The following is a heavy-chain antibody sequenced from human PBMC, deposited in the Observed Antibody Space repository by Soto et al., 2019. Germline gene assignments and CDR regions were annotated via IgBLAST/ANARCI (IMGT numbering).Heavy chain of an antibody. CDR1: GGSISSYY. CDR3: ARGWGYYFDY. Sequence: QVQLQESGPGLVKPSETLSLTCTVSGGSISSYYWSWIRQPPGKGLEWIGYIYYSGSTNYNPSLKSRVTIAVDTSKNQSSLKLSSVTAADTAVYYCARGWGYYFDYWGQGTLVTVSS. CDR2: IYYSGST. J-gene: IGHJ4*02. D-gene: IGHD3-16*01. V-gene: IGHV4-59*01.